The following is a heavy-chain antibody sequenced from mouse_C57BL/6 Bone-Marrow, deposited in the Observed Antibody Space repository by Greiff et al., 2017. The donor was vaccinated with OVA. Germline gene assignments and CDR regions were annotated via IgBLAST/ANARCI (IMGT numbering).Heavy chain of an antibody. CDR1: GFTFSDYG. J-gene: IGHJ4*01. CDR3: ARRVADYYAMDY. CDR2: ISNLAYSI. V-gene: IGHV5-15*01. D-gene: IGHD1-1*02. Sequence: VQLKESGGGLVQPGGSLKLSGAASGFTFSDYGMAWVRQAPRKGPEWVAFISNLAYSIYYADTVTGRFTISRENAKNTLYLEMSSLRSEDTAMYYCARRVADYYAMDYWGQGTSVTVSS.